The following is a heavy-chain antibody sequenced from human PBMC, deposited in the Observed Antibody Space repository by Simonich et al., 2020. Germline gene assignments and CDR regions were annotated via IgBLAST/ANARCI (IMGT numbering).Heavy chain of an antibody. CDR1: GYSISSGYY. D-gene: IGHD6-13*01. V-gene: IGHV4-38-2*01. J-gene: IGHJ6*02. CDR2: IYHRGGT. Sequence: QVQLQESGPGLVKPSETLSLTCAVSGYSISSGYYWGWIRQPPGKGLDWIGSIYHRGGTYNNPSLKSGFTIAVDTSKNQCSLKLSSVTAADTAVYYCARVGYSNYYYYGMDVWGQGTTVTVSS. CDR3: ARVGYSNYYYYGMDV.